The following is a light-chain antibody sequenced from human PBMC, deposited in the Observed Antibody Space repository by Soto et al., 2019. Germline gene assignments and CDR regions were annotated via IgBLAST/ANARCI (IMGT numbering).Light chain of an antibody. V-gene: IGKV1-8*01. J-gene: IGKJ1*01. Sequence: AIRMTQSQASFPASTGDRVTITCRASQGISSYLAWYQQKPGKAPKVLIYAASSLQSEVPTSFSGSGSGTDFTLSIGCLLSEGLATYYCRQYYCYPLTFARGTEIEIK. CDR2: AAS. CDR3: RQYYCYPLT. CDR1: QGISSY.